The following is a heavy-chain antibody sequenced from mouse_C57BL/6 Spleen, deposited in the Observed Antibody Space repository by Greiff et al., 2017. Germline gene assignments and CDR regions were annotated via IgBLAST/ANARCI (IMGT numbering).Heavy chain of an antibody. V-gene: IGHV1-18*01. D-gene: IGHD1-1*01. CDR2: INPNNGGT. CDR3: ARSDTTVVATDWYFDV. CDR1: GYTFTDYN. Sequence: EVQLQQSGPELVKPGASVKIPCKASGYTFTDYNMDWVKQSHGKSLEWIGDINPNNGGTIYNQKFKGKATLTVDKSSSTAYMELRSLTSEDTAVYYCARSDTTVVATDWYFDVWGTGTTVTVSS. J-gene: IGHJ1*03.